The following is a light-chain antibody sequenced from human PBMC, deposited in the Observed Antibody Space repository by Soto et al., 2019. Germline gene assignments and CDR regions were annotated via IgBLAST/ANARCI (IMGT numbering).Light chain of an antibody. Sequence: QSALTQPASVSGSPGQSIAISCTGSSSDIGHDNYVSWYQQDPDKAPKLMIYDVNDRPSGVSNRFSGSKSGNTASLTISGLQAEDEADYYCSSYTNSDTYVFGTGTKLTVL. CDR3: SSYTNSDTYV. CDR1: SSDIGHDNY. CDR2: DVN. V-gene: IGLV2-14*03. J-gene: IGLJ1*01.